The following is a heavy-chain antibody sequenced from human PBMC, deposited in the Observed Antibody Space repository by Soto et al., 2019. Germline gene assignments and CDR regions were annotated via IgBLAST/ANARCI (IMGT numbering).Heavy chain of an antibody. Sequence: PGGSLRLSCAASGFTFSSYAMHWVRQAPGKGLEWVAVISYDGSNKYYADSVKGRFTISRDNSKNTLYLQMNSLRDEDTAVYYCARDATTGGPDAFDIWGQGTMVTVSS. CDR1: GFTFSSYA. CDR2: ISYDGSNK. V-gene: IGHV3-30-3*01. D-gene: IGHD4-17*01. J-gene: IGHJ3*02. CDR3: ARDATTGGPDAFDI.